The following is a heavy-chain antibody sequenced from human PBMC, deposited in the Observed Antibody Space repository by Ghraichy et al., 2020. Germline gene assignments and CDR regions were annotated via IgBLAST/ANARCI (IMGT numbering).Heavy chain of an antibody. CDR2: IYYSGSS. V-gene: IGHV4-39*01. Sequence: SETLSLTCTVSGGSISSSSYYWGWIRQPPGKGLEWIGSIYYSGSSYYNPSLKRRVTMSVDTSKNQFSLKLSSVTAADTAVYYCARHKGDCHSTGCYTDWFDPWVQGSQVTVSS. D-gene: IGHD2-2*02. J-gene: IGHJ5*02. CDR3: ARHKGDCHSTGCYTDWFDP. CDR1: GGSISSSSYY.